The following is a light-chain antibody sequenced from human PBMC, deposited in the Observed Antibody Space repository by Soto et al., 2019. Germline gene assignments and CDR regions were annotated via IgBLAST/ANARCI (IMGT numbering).Light chain of an antibody. CDR3: SSYTGSSTPYV. J-gene: IGLJ1*01. CDR2: EVS. V-gene: IGLV2-14*01. Sequence: QSALTQPASVSGSPGQSITISCAGTSSDVGGYNYVSWYQQHPGKAPKLIIYEVSNRPSGVSNRLSGSKSGNTASLTISGLQAEDEADYYCSSYTGSSTPYVFGTGTKLTVL. CDR1: SSDVGGYNY.